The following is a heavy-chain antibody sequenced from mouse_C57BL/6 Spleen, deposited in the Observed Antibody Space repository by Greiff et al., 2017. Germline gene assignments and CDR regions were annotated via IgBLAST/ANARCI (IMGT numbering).Heavy chain of an antibody. V-gene: IGHV1-39*01. CDR2: INPNYGNT. CDR1: GYSFTDYN. Sequence: VQLQQSGPELVKPGASVKISCKASGYSFTDYNMNWVKQSNGKSLEWIGVINPNYGNTSYNQKFKGKATMTVDQSSSTAYMQPNSLTSEDSAVSYCALFITTVVAPDYWGQGTTLTVSS. D-gene: IGHD1-1*01. J-gene: IGHJ2*01. CDR3: ALFITTVVAPDY.